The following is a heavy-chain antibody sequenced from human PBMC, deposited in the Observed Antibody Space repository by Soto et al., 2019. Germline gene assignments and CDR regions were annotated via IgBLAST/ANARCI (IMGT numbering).Heavy chain of an antibody. D-gene: IGHD1-7*01. J-gene: IGHJ5*02. V-gene: IGHV1-18*01. CDR3: ARDREYNWNYNWFDP. CDR1: GYTFTTHG. CDR2: VAGDNGHR. Sequence: ASVKVSCKASGYTFTTHGISWVRQAPGQGLEWMGWVAGDNGHRNYAQSLQGRVTMTTDTSTNTAYMELRSLRSDDTAVYYCARDREYNWNYNWFDPWGQGTLVTVSS.